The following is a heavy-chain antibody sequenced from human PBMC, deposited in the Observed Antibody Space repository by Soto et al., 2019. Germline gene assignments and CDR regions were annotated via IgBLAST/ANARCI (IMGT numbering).Heavy chain of an antibody. CDR3: ARETHSSSSGVDYYYYGMDV. CDR1: GFTFSSYA. V-gene: IGHV3-30-3*01. D-gene: IGHD6-6*01. J-gene: IGHJ6*02. CDR2: ISYDGSNK. Sequence: VQLVESGGGVVQPGRSLRLSCAASGFTFSSYAMHWVRQAPGKGLEWVAVISYDGSNKYYADSVKGRFTISRDNSKNTLYLQMNSLRAEDTAVYYCARETHSSSSGVDYYYYGMDVWGQGTTVTVSS.